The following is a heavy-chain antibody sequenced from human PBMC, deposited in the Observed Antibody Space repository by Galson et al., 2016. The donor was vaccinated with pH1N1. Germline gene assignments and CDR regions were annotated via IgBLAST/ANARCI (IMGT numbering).Heavy chain of an antibody. J-gene: IGHJ6*02. CDR3: ARAGGLLGPYHYYAMDV. CDR1: GFIFNSYA. D-gene: IGHD1-26*01. CDR2: ISGSGGST. V-gene: IGHV3-23*01. Sequence: SLRLSCAASGFIFNSYAMSWVRQAPGKGLEWVSIISGSGGSTKYADSVKGRLTISRDNPKNTLYLQLTSLSAEDTAIYYCARAGGLLGPYHYYAMDVWGQGTTVTVSS.